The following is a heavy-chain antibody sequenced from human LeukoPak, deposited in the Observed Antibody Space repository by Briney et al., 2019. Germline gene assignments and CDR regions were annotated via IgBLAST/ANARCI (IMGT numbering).Heavy chain of an antibody. J-gene: IGHJ4*02. CDR1: GFTFSSYS. D-gene: IGHD1-14*01. CDR3: ARLGATDFDY. Sequence: GGSLRLSCAASGFTFSSYSMNWVRQAPGKGLEWVSSISSSSSYIYYADSVKGRFTISRDNPKNSPYLQMNSLRAEDTAVYYCARLGATDFDYWGQGTLVTVSS. CDR2: ISSSSSYI. V-gene: IGHV3-21*01.